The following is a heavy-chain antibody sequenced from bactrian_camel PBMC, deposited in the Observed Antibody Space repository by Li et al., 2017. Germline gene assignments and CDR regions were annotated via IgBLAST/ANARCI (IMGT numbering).Heavy chain of an antibody. CDR2: INRGGTT. J-gene: IGHJ4*01. D-gene: IGHD2*01. Sequence: QVQLVESGGGLVQPGGSLRLSCAASGFTLSSYRTYWVRQAPGKGLEWVSIINRGGTTYYADSMKGRFTISRDNATNTEYLQMNSLKPEDTAVYYCVSLVGRPLVHQGTQVTVS. V-gene: IGHV3S25*01. CDR1: GFTLSSYR.